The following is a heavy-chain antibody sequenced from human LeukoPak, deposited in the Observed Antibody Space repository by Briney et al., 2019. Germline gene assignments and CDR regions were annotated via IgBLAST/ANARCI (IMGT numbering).Heavy chain of an antibody. CDR2: INPNSGGT. D-gene: IGHD6-13*01. Sequence: ASVKVSCKASGGTFSSYEISWVRQAPGQGLEWMGWINPNSGGTNYAQKFQGRVTMTRDTSISTAYMELSRLRSDDTAVYYCARDTAAAGTGNYYYYYMDVWGKGTTVTVSS. CDR1: GGTFSSYE. V-gene: IGHV1-2*02. CDR3: ARDTAAAGTGNYYYYYMDV. J-gene: IGHJ6*03.